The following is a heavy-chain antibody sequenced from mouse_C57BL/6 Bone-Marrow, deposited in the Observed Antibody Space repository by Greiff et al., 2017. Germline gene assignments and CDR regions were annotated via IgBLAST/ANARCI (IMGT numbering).Heavy chain of an antibody. Sequence: QVQLQQSGAELMKPGASVKLSCKATGYTFTGYWLEWVKQRPGHGLEWICEFLPGSGSTNYNEKFKGKATFTADTSSNTAYMQLSSLTTEDSAIYYCASSGNFPFAYWGQGTLVTVSA. D-gene: IGHD2-1*01. CDR3: ASSGNFPFAY. CDR1: GYTFTGYW. J-gene: IGHJ3*01. V-gene: IGHV1-9*01. CDR2: FLPGSGST.